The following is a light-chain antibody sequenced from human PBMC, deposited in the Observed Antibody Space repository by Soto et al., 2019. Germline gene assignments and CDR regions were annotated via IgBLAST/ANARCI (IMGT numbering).Light chain of an antibody. CDR1: QTISSW. J-gene: IGKJ1*01. Sequence: DIQMTQSPSTLSASVGDRVTITCRASQTISSWLAWYQQKPGKAPKLLIYDASSLESGVPSRFSGRGSGTQFTLTISSLQPDDFATYYCLQLYNFSWTFGQGTKVDIK. CDR3: LQLYNFSWT. V-gene: IGKV1-5*01. CDR2: DAS.